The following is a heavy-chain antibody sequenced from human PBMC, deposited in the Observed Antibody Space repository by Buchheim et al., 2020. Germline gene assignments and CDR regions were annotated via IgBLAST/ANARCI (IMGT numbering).Heavy chain of an antibody. J-gene: IGHJ6*02. CDR1: GYTFTGYY. D-gene: IGHD3-10*01. V-gene: IGHV1-2*02. Sequence: QVQLVQSGAEVKKPGASVKVSCKASGYTFTGYYMHWVRQAPGQGLEWMGWINPNSGGTNYAQKFQGRVTMTRDTSIRKASMELSRLRSDDTAVYYCARESVGVRDYYYYGMDVWGQGTT. CDR2: INPNSGGT. CDR3: ARESVGVRDYYYYGMDV.